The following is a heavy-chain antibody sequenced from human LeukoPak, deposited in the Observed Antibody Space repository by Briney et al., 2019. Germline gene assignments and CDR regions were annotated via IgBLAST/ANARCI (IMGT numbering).Heavy chain of an antibody. D-gene: IGHD2-2*01. Sequence: PGGSLRLSCAASGFTFRASWMTRVRQAPGKGLEWVANIRQDGGTKYYVDSVKGRFTISRDSTRNSLYLQMNSLRAEDTAVYYCARDLKAYSSSGGVDYWGQGTLVTVSS. CDR1: GFTFRASW. CDR2: IRQDGGTK. J-gene: IGHJ4*02. CDR3: ARDLKAYSSSGGVDY. V-gene: IGHV3-7*01.